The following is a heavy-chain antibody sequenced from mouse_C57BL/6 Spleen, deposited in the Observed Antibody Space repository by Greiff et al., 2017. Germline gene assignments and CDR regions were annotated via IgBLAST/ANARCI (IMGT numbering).Heavy chain of an antibody. CDR3: ARGTTVVARYWYCDV. D-gene: IGHD1-1*01. J-gene: IGHJ1*03. CDR2: ISDGGSYT. V-gene: IGHV5-4*03. CDR1: GFTFSSYA. Sequence: EVKLVESGGGLVKPGGSLKLSCAASGFTFSSYAMSWVRQTPEKRLEWVATISDGGSYTYYPDNVKGRFTISRDNAKNNRYLQMSHLKSEDTAMYYCARGTTVVARYWYCDVWGTGTTVSVSS.